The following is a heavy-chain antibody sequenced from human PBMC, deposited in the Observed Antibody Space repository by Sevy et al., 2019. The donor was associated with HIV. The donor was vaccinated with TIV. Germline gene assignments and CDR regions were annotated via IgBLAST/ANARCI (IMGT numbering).Heavy chain of an antibody. CDR3: ASSEHARGYGYGFYAFDI. Sequence: ASVKVSCKASGGAFSSYAISWVRQASGQGLEWMGGIIPIFGTANYAQKFQGRVTITADESTSTAYMELSSLRSEDTAVYYCASSEHARGYGYGFYAFDIWGQGTMVTVSS. J-gene: IGHJ3*02. CDR1: GGAFSSYA. D-gene: IGHD5-18*01. V-gene: IGHV1-69*13. CDR2: IIPIFGTA.